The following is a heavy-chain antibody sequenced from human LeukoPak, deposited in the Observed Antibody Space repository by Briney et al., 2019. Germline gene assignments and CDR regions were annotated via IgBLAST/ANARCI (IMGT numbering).Heavy chain of an antibody. CDR1: GYTFTSYY. J-gene: IGHJ5*02. V-gene: IGHV1-46*01. D-gene: IGHD6-13*01. Sequence: ASVKVSCKASGYTFTSYYMHWVRQAPGQGLEWMGIINTSGGSPSYAKKCQGRVTRTRDTSTSTVYMELSSLRSEDTAVYYCARGGEGGSSSWNNNWFDPWGQGTLVTVSS. CDR2: INTSGGSP. CDR3: ARGGEGGSSSWNNNWFDP.